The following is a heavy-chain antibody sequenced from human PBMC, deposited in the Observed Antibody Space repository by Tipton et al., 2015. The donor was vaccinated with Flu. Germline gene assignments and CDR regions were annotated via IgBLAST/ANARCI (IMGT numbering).Heavy chain of an antibody. J-gene: IGHJ6*02. D-gene: IGHD3-10*01. CDR2: IYHSGST. V-gene: IGHV4-38-2*02. Sequence: TLSLTCTVSGYSISSGYYWGWIRQPPGKGLEWIGSIYHSGSTYYNPPLKSRVTISVDTSKNQFSLKLSSVTAADTAVYYCARAASGSYSFYYYGMDVLGQGTTVTVSS. CDR3: ARAASGSYSFYYYGMDV. CDR1: GYSISSGYY.